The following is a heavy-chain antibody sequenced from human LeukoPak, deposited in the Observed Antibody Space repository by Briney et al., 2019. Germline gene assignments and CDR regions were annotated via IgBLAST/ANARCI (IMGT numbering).Heavy chain of an antibody. D-gene: IGHD2-2*01. Sequence: GGSLRLSCAASGFTFSSYAMSWVRQAPGKGLVWVSRINSDGSTTSYADSVKGRFTISRDNAKNTLYVQMNSLRAEDTAVYYCARAYCSTTSCRLDYWGQGTLVTVSS. J-gene: IGHJ4*02. CDR3: ARAYCSTTSCRLDY. CDR1: GFTFSSYA. CDR2: INSDGSTT. V-gene: IGHV3-74*01.